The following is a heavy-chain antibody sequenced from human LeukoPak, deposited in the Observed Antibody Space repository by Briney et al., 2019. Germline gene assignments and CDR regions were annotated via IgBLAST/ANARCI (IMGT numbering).Heavy chain of an antibody. J-gene: IGHJ4*02. V-gene: IGHV3-53*01. Sequence: GGSLRLSCAASGFTVSSNYMSWVRQAPGKGLEWVSVIYSGGSTYYADSVKGRFTISRDNSKNTLYLQMNSLRAEDTAVYYCAKAGYCSSTSCYADFDYWGQGTLVTVSS. CDR2: IYSGGST. D-gene: IGHD2-2*01. CDR1: GFTVSSNY. CDR3: AKAGYCSSTSCYADFDY.